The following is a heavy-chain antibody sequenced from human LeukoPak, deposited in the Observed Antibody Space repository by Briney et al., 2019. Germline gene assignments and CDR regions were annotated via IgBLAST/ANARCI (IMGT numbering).Heavy chain of an antibody. CDR3: ARDSKDFWSGSTTLLDY. J-gene: IGHJ4*02. V-gene: IGHV4-30-2*01. D-gene: IGHD3-3*01. Sequence: SQTLSLTCTVSGGSISSGGYYWSWIRQPPGKGLEWIGYIYHSGSTYYNPSLKSRVTISVDRSKNQFSLKLSSVTAADTAVYYCARDSKDFWSGSTTLLDYWGQGTLVTVSS. CDR2: IYHSGST. CDR1: GGSISSGGYY.